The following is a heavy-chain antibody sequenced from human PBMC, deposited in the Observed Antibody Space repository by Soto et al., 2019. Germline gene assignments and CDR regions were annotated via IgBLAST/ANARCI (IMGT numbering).Heavy chain of an antibody. CDR1: GFTFNSYS. J-gene: IGHJ6*02. CDR3: ARDMQDCSGGSCYPVRAMDV. CDR2: ISSSSSTI. Sequence: EVQLVESGGGLVQPGGSLRLSCAASGFTFNSYSMNWVRQAPGKGLEWVSYISSSSSTIYYADSVKGRFTISRDNAKNSLYLQMNSLRDEDTAVYYCARDMQDCSGGSCYPVRAMDVWGQGTTVTVSS. D-gene: IGHD2-15*01. V-gene: IGHV3-48*02.